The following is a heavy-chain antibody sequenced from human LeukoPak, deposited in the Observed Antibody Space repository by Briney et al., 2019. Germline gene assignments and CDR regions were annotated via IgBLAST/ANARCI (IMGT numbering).Heavy chain of an antibody. CDR1: GYTFTGYY. J-gene: IGHJ3*02. CDR2: INPNSGGT. CDR3: ARDGPGIAVAGSHFDAFDI. Sequence: ASVKVSCKASGYTFTGYYMHWVRQAPGQGLEWMGWINPNSGGTNYAQKFQGRVTMTRDTSISTAYMEPSRLRSDDTAVYYCARDGPGIAVAGSHFDAFDIWGQGTMVTVSS. V-gene: IGHV1-2*02. D-gene: IGHD6-19*01.